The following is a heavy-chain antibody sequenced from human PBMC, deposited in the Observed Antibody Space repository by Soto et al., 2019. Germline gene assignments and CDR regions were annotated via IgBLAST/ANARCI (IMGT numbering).Heavy chain of an antibody. CDR3: ATGLLRYYAY. D-gene: IGHD3-9*01. Sequence: EVQLVESGGGLVKPGGSLRLSCAASGINLSRAWMSWVRQAPGKGLEWVGRIKSKFDGETIDYAAPVKGRFTISRDDSKNIVYLQMNSLNTEDTAVYYCATGLLRYYAYWGHGTLVTVSS. CDR2: IKSKFDGETI. V-gene: IGHV3-15*01. CDR1: GINLSRAW. J-gene: IGHJ4*01.